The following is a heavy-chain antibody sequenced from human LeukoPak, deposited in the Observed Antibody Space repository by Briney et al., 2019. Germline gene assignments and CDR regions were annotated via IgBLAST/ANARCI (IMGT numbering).Heavy chain of an antibody. CDR3: ARDYYYGSGSYYNVFDY. CDR2: ISIYNGNT. V-gene: IGHV1-18*01. CDR1: GYTFTNFG. J-gene: IGHJ4*02. D-gene: IGHD3-10*01. Sequence: ASVRVSSKASGYTFTNFGISWVRQAPGQGLEWMGWISIYNGNTNYAQKFQGRVTMTTDTSTSTAYMELTSLRSDDTAVYYCARDYYYGSGSYYNVFDYWGQGTLVTVSS.